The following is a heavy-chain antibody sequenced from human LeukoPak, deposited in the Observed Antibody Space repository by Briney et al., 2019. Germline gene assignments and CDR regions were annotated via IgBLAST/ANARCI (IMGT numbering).Heavy chain of an antibody. Sequence: PSETLSLTCTVSGGSISSSSYYWGWVRQPPGKGLEWIGSIYYSGSTYYNPSLKGRVTISVDTSKNQFSLKLSSVTAADTAVYYCARPLRGGGAGFDPWGQGTLVTVSS. CDR2: IYYSGST. CDR1: GGSISSSSYY. CDR3: ARPLRGGGAGFDP. J-gene: IGHJ5*02. D-gene: IGHD2-21*01. V-gene: IGHV4-39*01.